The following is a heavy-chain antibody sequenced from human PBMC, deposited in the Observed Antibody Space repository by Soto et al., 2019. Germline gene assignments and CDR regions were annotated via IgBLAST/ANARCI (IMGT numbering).Heavy chain of an antibody. CDR2: ISSSSSYI. J-gene: IGHJ6*02. D-gene: IGHD6-6*01. Sequence: GGSLRLSCAASGFTFSSYSMNWVRQAPGKGLEWVSSISSSSSYIYYADSVKGRFTISRDNAKNSLYLQMNSLRAEDTAVYYCARGEYSSSAGVPALYYYYGMDVWGQGTTVTVSS. CDR3: ARGEYSSSAGVPALYYYYGMDV. CDR1: GFTFSSYS. V-gene: IGHV3-21*01.